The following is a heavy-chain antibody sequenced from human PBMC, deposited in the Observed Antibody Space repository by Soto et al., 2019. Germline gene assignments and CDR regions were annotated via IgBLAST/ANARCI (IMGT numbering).Heavy chain of an antibody. D-gene: IGHD2-21*02. CDR3: AKLGGGGNSVGAFDI. Sequence: EVQLLESGGGLVQPGGSLRLSCAASGFTFSSYAMSWVRQAPGKGLEWVSAISGSGGSTYYADSVKGRFTISRDNSKNTLYLERNSLRAEDTAVYYCAKLGGGGNSVGAFDIWGQGTMVTVSS. J-gene: IGHJ3*02. CDR1: GFTFSSYA. CDR2: ISGSGGST. V-gene: IGHV3-23*01.